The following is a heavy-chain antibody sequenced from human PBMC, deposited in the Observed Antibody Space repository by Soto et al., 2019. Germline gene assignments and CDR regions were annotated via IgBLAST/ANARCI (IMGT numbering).Heavy chain of an antibody. CDR1: GGSISSGDYY. CDR3: ARGISLTYYDFWSRPPPPGGWFDP. Sequence: PSETLSLTCTVSGGSISSGDYYWSWIRQPPGKGLEWIGYIYYSGSTYYNPSLKSRVTISVDTSKNQFSLKLSSVTAADTAVYYCARGISLTYYDFWSRPPPPGGWFDPWGQGTLVTVS. CDR2: IYYSGST. D-gene: IGHD3-3*01. V-gene: IGHV4-30-4*01. J-gene: IGHJ5*02.